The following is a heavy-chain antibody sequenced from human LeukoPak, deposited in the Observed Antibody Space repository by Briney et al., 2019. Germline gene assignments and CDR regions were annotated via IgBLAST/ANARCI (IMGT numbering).Heavy chain of an antibody. CDR2: INPNSGGT. Sequence: ASVNVSCTASGYTFTGYYMHWVRQAPGQGLEWMGWINPNSGGTNYAQKFQGRVTMTRDTSISTAYMELSRLRSDDTAVYYCARWERIVGATPFDYWGQGTLVTVSS. D-gene: IGHD1-26*01. V-gene: IGHV1-2*02. CDR1: GYTFTGYY. J-gene: IGHJ4*02. CDR3: ARWERIVGATPFDY.